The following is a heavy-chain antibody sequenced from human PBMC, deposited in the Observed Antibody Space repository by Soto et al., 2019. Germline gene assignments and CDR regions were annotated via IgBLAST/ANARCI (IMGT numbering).Heavy chain of an antibody. D-gene: IGHD2-21*02. CDR2: IWYDGSNK. Sequence: PGGSLRLSCAASGFTFSSYGMHWVRQAPGKGLEWVAVIWYDGSNKYYADSVKGRFTISRDNSKNTLYLQMNSLRAEDTAVYYCARTGTIYCGGDCYTRIPDYWGQGTLVTVSS. CDR1: GFTFSSYG. CDR3: ARTGTIYCGGDCYTRIPDY. J-gene: IGHJ4*02. V-gene: IGHV3-33*01.